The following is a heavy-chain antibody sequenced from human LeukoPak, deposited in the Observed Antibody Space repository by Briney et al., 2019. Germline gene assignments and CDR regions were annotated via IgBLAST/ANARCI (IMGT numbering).Heavy chain of an antibody. V-gene: IGHV3-30*04. D-gene: IGHD3-9*01. J-gene: IGHJ4*02. CDR2: ISYHGSNE. CDR1: GFTFSTYP. Sequence: GGSLRLSCEASGFTFSTYPMHWVRQAPDKGLEWVAMISYHGSNEYYADSVKGRFTISRDNSKNTLYLQMNNPRVEDTAIYYCARVHDTTGYYHYFDSWGQGTLVTVSS. CDR3: ARVHDTTGYYHYFDS.